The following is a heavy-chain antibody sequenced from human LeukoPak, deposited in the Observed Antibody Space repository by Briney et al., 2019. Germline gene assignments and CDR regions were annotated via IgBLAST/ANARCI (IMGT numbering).Heavy chain of an antibody. Sequence: PGGSLRLSCAASGFIFSHYGMHWVRQAPGKGLEWVAVIWHDGSSKYYADSVKGRFTISRDNSENTVYLQMNSLRAEDTAAYYCAKDAQRGFDYSNSLEYWGQGDLVTVSS. V-gene: IGHV3-33*06. D-gene: IGHD4-11*01. CDR3: AKDAQRGFDYSNSLEY. J-gene: IGHJ4*02. CDR2: IWHDGSSK. CDR1: GFIFSHYG.